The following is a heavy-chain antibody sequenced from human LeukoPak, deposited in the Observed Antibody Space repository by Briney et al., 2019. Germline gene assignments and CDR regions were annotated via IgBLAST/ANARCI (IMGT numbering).Heavy chain of an antibody. Sequence: QPGGSLRLSCAASAFTFSSYAMHWVRQAPGKGLEWVAVISYDGSNKYYADSVKGRFTISRDNSKNTLYLQMNSLRAEDTAVYYCAGDLVSSSWYRDYNWFDPWGQGTLVTVSS. V-gene: IGHV3-30*04. CDR2: ISYDGSNK. CDR3: AGDLVSSSWYRDYNWFDP. J-gene: IGHJ5*02. D-gene: IGHD6-13*01. CDR1: AFTFSSYA.